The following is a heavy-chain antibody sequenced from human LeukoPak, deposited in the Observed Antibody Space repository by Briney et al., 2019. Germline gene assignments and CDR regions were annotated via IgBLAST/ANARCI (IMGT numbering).Heavy chain of an antibody. CDR2: IKSKTDGGTT. CDR3: TTDEYYYDSSGSFDY. J-gene: IGHJ4*02. Sequence: GGSLRLSCAASGFTFSNAWMSWVRQAPGKGLXXXXXIKSKTDGGTTDYAAPVKGRFTISRDDSKNTLYLQMNSLKTEDTAVYYCTTDEYYYDSSGSFDYWGQGTLVTVSS. D-gene: IGHD3-22*01. CDR1: GFTFSNAW. V-gene: IGHV3-15*01.